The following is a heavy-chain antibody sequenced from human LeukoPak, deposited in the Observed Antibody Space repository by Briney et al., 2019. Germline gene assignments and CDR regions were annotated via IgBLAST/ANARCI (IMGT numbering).Heavy chain of an antibody. CDR1: GYTFTSYG. J-gene: IGHJ5*02. CDR3: ARKPVGATKGWFDP. D-gene: IGHD1-26*01. CDR2: ISAYNGNT. Sequence: ASVKVSCKASGYTFTSYGISWVRQAPGQGLAWMGWISAYNGNTNYAQKLQGRVTMTTDTSTSTAYMELRSLRSDDTAVYYCARKPVGATKGWFDPWGQGTLVTVSS. V-gene: IGHV1-18*01.